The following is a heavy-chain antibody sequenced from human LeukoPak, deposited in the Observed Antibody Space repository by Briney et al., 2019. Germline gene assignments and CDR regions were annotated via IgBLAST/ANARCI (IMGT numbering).Heavy chain of an antibody. CDR1: GFNLNTYA. J-gene: IGHJ4*02. V-gene: IGHV3-23*01. CDR3: ARHSPYSHGYFDS. Sequence: GGSLRLSCEVSGFNLNTYAMSWVRQAPGKALEWVSAISNTAGSTYYADSGKGRSTISRDTSKNTLFLQMDTLRAEDTAVYFCARHSPYSHGYFDSWGQGALVTVSS. D-gene: IGHD5-18*01. CDR2: ISNTAGST.